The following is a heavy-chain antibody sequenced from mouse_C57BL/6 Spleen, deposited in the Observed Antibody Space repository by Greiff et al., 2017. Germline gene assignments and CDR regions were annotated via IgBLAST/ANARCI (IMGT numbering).Heavy chain of an antibody. CDR3: ARKGEKYGSSPFAY. CDR2: IYPGSGST. D-gene: IGHD1-1*01. V-gene: IGHV1-55*01. Sequence: VQLQQPGAELVKPGASVKMSCKASGYTFTSYWITWVKQRPGQGLEWIGDIYPGSGSTNYNEKFKSKATLTVDTSSSTAYMQLSSLTSEDSAVYYCARKGEKYGSSPFAYWGQGTLVTVSA. CDR1: GYTFTSYW. J-gene: IGHJ3*01.